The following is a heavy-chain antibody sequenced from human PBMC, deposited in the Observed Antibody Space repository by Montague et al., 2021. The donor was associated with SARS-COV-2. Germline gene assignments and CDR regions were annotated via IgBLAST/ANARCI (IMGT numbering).Heavy chain of an antibody. J-gene: IGHJ3*02. CDR3: ARDASDGYFDAIAI. Sequence: SETLSLTCTVSGDSLSDYYWSWIRQPPGKGLEWIGYIYWTGYTNNSPSLKSRVSLSVDTSKNQFYLTLSSVTAADTAIYYCARDASDGYFDAIAIWGQGTLVTVSS. V-gene: IGHV4-59*01. CDR1: GDSLSDYY. CDR2: IYWTGYT. D-gene: IGHD5-24*01.